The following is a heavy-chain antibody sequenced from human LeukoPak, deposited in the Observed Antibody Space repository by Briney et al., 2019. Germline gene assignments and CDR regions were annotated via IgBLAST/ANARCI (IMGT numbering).Heavy chain of an antibody. CDR2: INHSGST. J-gene: IGHJ5*02. Sequence: PSETLSLTCAVYGGSFSGYYWSWIRQPPGKGLEWIGEINHSGSTYYNPSLKSRVTISVDTSKNQFSLKLSSVTAADTAVYYCARDRWSWGYNWFDPWGQGTLVTVSS. V-gene: IGHV4-34*01. CDR1: GGSFSGYY. D-gene: IGHD4-23*01. CDR3: ARDRWSWGYNWFDP.